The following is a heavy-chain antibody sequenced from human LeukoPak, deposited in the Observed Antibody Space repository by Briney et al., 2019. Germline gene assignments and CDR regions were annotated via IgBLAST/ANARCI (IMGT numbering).Heavy chain of an antibody. CDR1: EFTFSNAW. V-gene: IGHV3-15*01. CDR2: IKSKIDGGTT. J-gene: IGHJ4*02. D-gene: IGHD4-17*01. CDR3: ARRSSTVTHDTYYFDY. Sequence: PGGSLRLSCAASEFTFSNAWVTWVRQAPGKGLEWVGRIKSKIDGGTTDYAAPVKGRFTISRDNSKNTLYLQMNSLRAEDTAVYYCARRSSTVTHDTYYFDYWGQGTLVTVSS.